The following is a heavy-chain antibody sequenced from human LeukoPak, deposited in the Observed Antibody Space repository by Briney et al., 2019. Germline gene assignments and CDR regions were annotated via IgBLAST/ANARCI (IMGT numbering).Heavy chain of an antibody. J-gene: IGHJ6*03. V-gene: IGHV3-7*03. Sequence: GGSLRLSCAASGFTFSSYWMSWVRQAPGKGLEWVANIKQDGSEKYYVDSVKGRFTISRDNAKNSLYLRMNSLRDEDTALYYCARGGGSIRHSYYYYVDVWGKGTSVTVSS. CDR2: IKQDGSEK. D-gene: IGHD2-15*01. CDR3: ARGGGSIRHSYYYYVDV. CDR1: GFTFSSYW.